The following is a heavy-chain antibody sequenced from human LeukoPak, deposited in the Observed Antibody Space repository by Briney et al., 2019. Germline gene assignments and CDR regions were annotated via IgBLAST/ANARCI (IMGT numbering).Heavy chain of an antibody. Sequence: GGSLRLSCAASGFTFSSYWMSWVRQAPGKGLEWVANIKQDGSEKYYVDSVKGRFTTSRDNAKNSLYLQMNSLRAEDTAVYYCARDHSQYYYGSGSSYDYWGQGTLVTVSS. CDR3: ARDHSQYYYGSGSSYDY. J-gene: IGHJ4*02. D-gene: IGHD3-10*01. V-gene: IGHV3-7*01. CDR1: GFTFSSYW. CDR2: IKQDGSEK.